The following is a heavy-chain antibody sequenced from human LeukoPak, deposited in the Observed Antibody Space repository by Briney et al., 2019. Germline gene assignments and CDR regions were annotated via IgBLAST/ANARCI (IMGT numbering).Heavy chain of an antibody. V-gene: IGHV4-59*01. CDR3: ARGGGYSYDLDN. Sequence: PSETLSLTCSVSGASINYFYWNWIRQAPGKGLEWIGNIYFSGSTIYNPSLKSRATISVDTSKNLFSLKLTSVTTADTAVCFCARGGGYSYDLDNWGQGTLVTVSS. D-gene: IGHD5-18*01. J-gene: IGHJ4*02. CDR1: GASINYFY. CDR2: IYFSGST.